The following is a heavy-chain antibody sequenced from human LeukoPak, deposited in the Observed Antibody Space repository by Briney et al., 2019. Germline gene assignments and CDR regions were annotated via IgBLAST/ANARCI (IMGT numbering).Heavy chain of an antibody. V-gene: IGHV3-21*01. D-gene: IGHD3-3*01. CDR1: GFTFSSYS. Sequence: GGSLRLSCAASGFTFSSYSMNWVRQAPGKGLEWVSSISSSSSYIYYADSVKGRFTISRDNAKNSLYLQMNSLRAEDTAVYYCARVLDDFWSGYYTSVFDYWGQGTLVTVSS. J-gene: IGHJ4*02. CDR3: ARVLDDFWSGYYTSVFDY. CDR2: ISSSSSYI.